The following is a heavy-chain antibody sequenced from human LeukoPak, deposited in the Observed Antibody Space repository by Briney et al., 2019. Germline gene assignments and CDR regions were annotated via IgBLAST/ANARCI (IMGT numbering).Heavy chain of an antibody. V-gene: IGHV4-38-2*02. J-gene: IGHJ3*02. D-gene: IGHD3-16*01. CDR3: ARGLRDYVWGSYPRYRSDAFDI. CDR1: GYSISSGYY. Sequence: SETLSLTCTVSGYSISSGYYWGWIRQPPGKGLEWIGNIYHSGTTYYNPSLKSRVTISVDTSKNQFSLKLSSVTAADTAVYYCARGLRDYVWGSYPRYRSDAFDIWGQGTMVTVSS. CDR2: IYHSGTT.